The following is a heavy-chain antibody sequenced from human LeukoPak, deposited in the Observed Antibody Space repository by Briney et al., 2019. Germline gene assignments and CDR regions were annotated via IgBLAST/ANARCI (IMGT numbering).Heavy chain of an antibody. CDR3: ASQHDYGDPAYFGY. Sequence: PGGSLRLSCAASGFTFSSYSMNWVRQAPGKGLEWVSSISSSSSYIYYADSVKGRFTISRDNAKNSLYLQMNSLRADDTAVYYCASQHDYGDPAYFGYWGQGTLVTVSS. D-gene: IGHD4-17*01. V-gene: IGHV3-21*01. CDR2: ISSSSSYI. J-gene: IGHJ4*02. CDR1: GFTFSSYS.